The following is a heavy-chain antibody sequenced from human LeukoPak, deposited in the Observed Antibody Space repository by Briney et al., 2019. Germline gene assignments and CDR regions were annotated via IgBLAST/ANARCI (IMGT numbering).Heavy chain of an antibody. CDR1: GYTFTSYY. Sequence: ASVKVSCKASGYTFTSYYMHWVRQAPGQGLEWTGIINPSGGSTSYAQKFQGRVTMTRDTSTSTVYMELSSLRSEDTAVYYCARDAEMATNGEYYFDYWGQGTLVTVSS. J-gene: IGHJ4*02. CDR3: ARDAEMATNGEYYFDY. D-gene: IGHD5-24*01. V-gene: IGHV1-46*01. CDR2: INPSGGST.